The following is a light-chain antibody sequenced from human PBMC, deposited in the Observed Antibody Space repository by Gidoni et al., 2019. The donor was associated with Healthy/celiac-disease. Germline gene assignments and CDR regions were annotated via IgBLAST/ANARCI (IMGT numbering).Light chain of an antibody. CDR2: AAS. J-gene: IGKJ2*01. CDR1: QSISSY. Sequence: DIHITHSPSSLSASVGDRVTITCRASQSISSYLNWYQQKPGKAPKLLIYAASSLQSGVPSRFSGSGSGTDFTLTISSLQPEDFATYYCQQSYSTPRYTFGQGTKLEIK. V-gene: IGKV1-39*01. CDR3: QQSYSTPRYT.